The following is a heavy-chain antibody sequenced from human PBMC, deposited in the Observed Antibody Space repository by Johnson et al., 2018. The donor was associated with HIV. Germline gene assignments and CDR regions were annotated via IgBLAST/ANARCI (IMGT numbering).Heavy chain of an antibody. CDR1: GFTVSSNY. CDR3: ARWGRKDRRDAFDI. V-gene: IGHV3-66*02. J-gene: IGHJ3*02. D-gene: IGHD2-15*01. Sequence: VQLVESGGGVVQPGRSLRLSCAASGFTVSSNYMSWVRQAPGKGLEWGSVIYSGGSTYYADSVQVRFTISRDNAKNSLYLQMNSLRAEDTAVYYCARWGRKDRRDAFDIWGQGTMVTVSS. CDR2: IYSGGST.